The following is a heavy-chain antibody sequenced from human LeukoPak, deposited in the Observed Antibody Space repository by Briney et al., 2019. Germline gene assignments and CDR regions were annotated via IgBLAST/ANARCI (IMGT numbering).Heavy chain of an antibody. D-gene: IGHD1-7*01. CDR2: IRYDGSNK. CDR1: GFTFSSYG. J-gene: IGHJ4*02. CDR3: ARRYNWNYDY. V-gene: IGHV3-30*02. Sequence: GGSLRLSCAASGFTFSSYGMHWVRQAPRKGLEWVAFIRYDGSNKYYADSVKGRFTISRDNSKNTLYLQMNSLRAEDTAVYYCARRYNWNYDYWGQGTLVTVSS.